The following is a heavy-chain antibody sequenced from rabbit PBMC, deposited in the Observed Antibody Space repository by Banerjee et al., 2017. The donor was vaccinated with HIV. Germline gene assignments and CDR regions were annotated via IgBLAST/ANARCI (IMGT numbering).Heavy chain of an antibody. CDR1: GFSFSSYYY. V-gene: IGHV1S40*01. D-gene: IGHD7-1*01. CDR2: IYFSSGST. CDR3: ARDLPGNGIYFDL. J-gene: IGHJ4*01. Sequence: PLKESGGDLVKPGASLTLTCTASGFSFSSYYYMCWVRQAPGKGLELIACIYFSSGSTWYASWAKGRFTISKTSSTTVTLQMTSLTAADTATYFCARDLPGNGIYFDLWGPGTLVTVS.